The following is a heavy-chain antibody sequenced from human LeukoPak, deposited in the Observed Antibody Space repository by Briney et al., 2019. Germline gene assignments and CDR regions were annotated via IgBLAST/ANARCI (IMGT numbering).Heavy chain of an antibody. CDR1: GFTFSTYS. D-gene: IGHD3-16*01. CDR2: ISGNGDYI. CDR3: VKDRYVDY. J-gene: IGHJ4*02. Sequence: GGSLRLSCAASGFTFSTYSMHWVRQAPGKGLEYVAAISGNGDYIFYADSVKGRFTISRDNSKNTLYLQMGSLRAEDTAVYYCVKDRYVDYWGQGTLVTVPS. V-gene: IGHV3-64*02.